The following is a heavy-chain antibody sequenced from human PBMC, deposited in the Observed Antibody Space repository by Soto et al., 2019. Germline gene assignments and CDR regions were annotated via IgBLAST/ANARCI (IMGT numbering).Heavy chain of an antibody. J-gene: IGHJ4*02. V-gene: IGHV3-21*06. CDR1: GFTFSTSI. Sequence: EEQLVESGGGLVKPGWSLRLSCAASGFTFSTSIMNWVRQAPGTGLEWVSSITSSSSHMFYADSVKGRFTISRDNPRNSLYLQMNSLRAEDTAIYYCTTALGRVPTITWGQGTLVTVSS. CDR3: TTALGRVPTIT. CDR2: ITSSSSHM. D-gene: IGHD5-12*01.